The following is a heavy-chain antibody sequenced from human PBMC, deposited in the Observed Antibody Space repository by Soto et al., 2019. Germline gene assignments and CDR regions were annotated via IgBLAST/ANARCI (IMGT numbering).Heavy chain of an antibody. J-gene: IGHJ3*02. CDR1: GGTFSSYT. CDR2: IIPILGIA. V-gene: IGHV1-69*02. Sequence: QVQLVQSGAEVKKPGSSVKVSCKASGGTFSSYTISWVRQAPGQGLEWMGRIIPILGIANYAQKFQGRVTIPADKSPSTAYMELSSLRFEDTAVYYCAAPGGGGAFDIWGQGTMVTVSS. D-gene: IGHD3-10*01. CDR3: AAPGGGGAFDI.